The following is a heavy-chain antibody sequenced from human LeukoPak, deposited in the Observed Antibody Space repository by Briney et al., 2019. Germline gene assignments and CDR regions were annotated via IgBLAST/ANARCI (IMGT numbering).Heavy chain of an antibody. CDR2: IYYSGST. CDR1: GGSISSYY. J-gene: IGHJ4*02. Sequence: SETLSLTCTVSGGSISSYYWSWIRQPPGKGLEWIGYIYYSGSTNYNPSLKSRVTISVDTSKNQFSLKLSSVTAADTAVYYCAGHFDYWGQGTLVTVSS. V-gene: IGHV4-59*01. CDR3: AGHFDY.